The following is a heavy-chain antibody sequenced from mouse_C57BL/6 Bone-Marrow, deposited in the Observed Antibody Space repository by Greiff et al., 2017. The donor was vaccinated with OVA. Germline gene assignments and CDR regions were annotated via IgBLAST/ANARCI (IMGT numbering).Heavy chain of an antibody. CDR2: INSDGGST. Sequence: EVHLVESGGGLVQPGESLKLSCESNEYEFPSHDMSWVRKTPEKRLELVAAINSDGGSTYYPDTMVRRFIISRDNTKKTLYLQMSSLRSEDTALYYCARQGVEEGYWYFDVWGTGTTVTVSS. CDR1: EYEFPSHD. V-gene: IGHV5-2*01. CDR3: ARQGVEEGYWYFDV. D-gene: IGHD1-1*01. J-gene: IGHJ1*03.